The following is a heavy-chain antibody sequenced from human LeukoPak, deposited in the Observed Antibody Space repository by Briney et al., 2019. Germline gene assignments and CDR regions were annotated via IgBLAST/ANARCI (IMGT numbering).Heavy chain of an antibody. CDR1: GGSISSGGYY. V-gene: IGHV4-31*03. D-gene: IGHD3-3*01. CDR2: IYYSGST. CDR3: ARVCQLRFLGWLPLNWFAP. J-gene: IGHJ5*02. Sequence: SETLSLTCTVSGGSISSGGYYWSWIRQHPGKGLEWIGYIYYSGSTYYNPSLKSRVTISADTSNNQFSLKLSSVTAADRAVYSCARVCQLRFLGWLPLNWFAPGGQGTLVTVSS.